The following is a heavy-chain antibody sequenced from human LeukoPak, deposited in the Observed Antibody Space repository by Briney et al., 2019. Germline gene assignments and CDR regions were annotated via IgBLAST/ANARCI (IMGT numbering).Heavy chain of an antibody. V-gene: IGHV4-59*11. CDR3: ARDLVTVTKGFDI. Sequence: SETLSLTCAVSADSLSSHYWTWIRQPPGKGLEWIGYISYIGYTNYNPSLKSRVTISIDTSKNQFSLKLSSVTAADTAVYYCARDLVTVTKGFDIWGQGTMVSVSS. D-gene: IGHD4-17*01. J-gene: IGHJ3*02. CDR1: ADSLSSHY. CDR2: ISYIGYT.